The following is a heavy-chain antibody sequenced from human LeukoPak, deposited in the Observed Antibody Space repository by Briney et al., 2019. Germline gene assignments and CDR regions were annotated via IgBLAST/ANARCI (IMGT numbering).Heavy chain of an antibody. CDR1: RFTFSTYG. Sequence: GGSLRLFCEASRFTFSTYGMHWVRQTPGKGLEWVAFIQYDGGLKLYADSVKGRFTISRDNSKNTLYLQMNSLRAEDTAVYYCAKDPITYYYDSSGYPRDAFDIWGQGTMVTVSS. V-gene: IGHV3-30*02. CDR2: IQYDGGLK. J-gene: IGHJ3*02. CDR3: AKDPITYYYDSSGYPRDAFDI. D-gene: IGHD3-22*01.